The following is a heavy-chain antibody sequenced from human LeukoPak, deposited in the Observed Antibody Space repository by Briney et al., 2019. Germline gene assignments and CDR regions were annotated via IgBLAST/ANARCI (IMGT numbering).Heavy chain of an antibody. CDR1: GFPFSTYA. J-gene: IGHJ4*02. V-gene: IGHV3-23*01. D-gene: IGHD4-17*01. CDR2: ISGSGGDT. Sequence: GGSLRLSCAASGFPFSTYAMSWVRQAPGKGLEWVSVISGSGGDTYYADSVKGRFTISGDNSKNTVYLQMNSLRAEDTALYYCAKGGVYGDYYFDYWGQGTLVTVSS. CDR3: AKGGVYGDYYFDY.